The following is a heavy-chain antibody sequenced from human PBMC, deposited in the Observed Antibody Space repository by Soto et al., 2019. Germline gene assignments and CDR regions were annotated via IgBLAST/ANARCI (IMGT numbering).Heavy chain of an antibody. V-gene: IGHV3-23*01. CDR1: GFTFSSYA. Sequence: EVQLLESGGALVQPGGSLRLSCAASGFTFSSYAMTWVRQAPGKGLEWVSTITAGGGSTDYADSVKGRFSISRDNSKNTRYLQMDSLRAEDTALFSCAKPKVTSTRYVELWGRGTLVTVSS. J-gene: IGHJ2*01. CDR2: ITAGGGST. D-gene: IGHD2-21*02. CDR3: AKPKVTSTRYVEL.